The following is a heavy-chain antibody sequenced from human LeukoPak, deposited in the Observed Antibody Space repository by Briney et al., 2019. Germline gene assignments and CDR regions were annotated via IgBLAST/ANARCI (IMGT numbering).Heavy chain of an antibody. CDR1: GLSISSGRF. D-gene: IGHD3-10*01. J-gene: IGHJ6*03. V-gene: IGHV4-38-2*02. CDR3: ARALRGSEYYYYMDV. CDR2: VYESGTP. Sequence: SETLSLTCSVSGLSISSGRFWVWIRQPPGKGLEWLATVYESGTPFYNPSLKSRLTISVDSPRNQFSLRLTSLTAADTAVYYCARALRGSEYYYYMDVWGNGTTVTISS.